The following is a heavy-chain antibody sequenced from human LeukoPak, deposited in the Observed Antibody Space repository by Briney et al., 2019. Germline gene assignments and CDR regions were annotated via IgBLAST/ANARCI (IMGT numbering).Heavy chain of an antibody. Sequence: GGSLRLSCAASGFTVSSNYMSWVRQAPGKGLEWVSVIYSGGSTYYADSVKGRFTISRDNSKNTLYLQMNSLRAEDTAVYYCARGGDHPTYLFQYMDVWGKGTTVTVS. CDR1: GFTVSSNY. CDR3: ARGGDHPTYLFQYMDV. J-gene: IGHJ6*03. V-gene: IGHV3-66*01. D-gene: IGHD3-16*01. CDR2: IYSGGST.